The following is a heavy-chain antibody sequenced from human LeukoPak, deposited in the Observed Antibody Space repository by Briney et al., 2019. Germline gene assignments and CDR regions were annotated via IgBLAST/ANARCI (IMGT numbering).Heavy chain of an antibody. CDR3: AKDRHSSACFPDPSPDY. CDR1: GFTFTSYA. V-gene: IGHV3-23*01. J-gene: IGHJ4*02. Sequence: GGSLRLSCAASGFTFTSYAMTWVRQAPGKGLEWVSAISGGGGSTYYAESVKGRFTISRDNSKNTLYLQMNSLKAEDTAVYYCAKDRHSSACFPDPSPDYWGQGTLVTVSS. CDR2: ISGGGGST. D-gene: IGHD6-19*01.